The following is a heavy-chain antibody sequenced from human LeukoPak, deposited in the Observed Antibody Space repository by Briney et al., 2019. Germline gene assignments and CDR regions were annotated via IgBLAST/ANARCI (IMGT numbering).Heavy chain of an antibody. V-gene: IGHV3-30-3*01. CDR1: GFTFSNYA. D-gene: IGHD3-3*01. Sequence: GGSLRLSCAASGFTFSNYAMHWVRQAPGKGLEWVAVISYDGSNKYYADSVKGRFTISRDNSKNTLYLQMNSLRADDTAVYYCARDGRYYDFWSAEHPGRVDVWGKGTTVTVSS. CDR2: ISYDGSNK. CDR3: ARDGRYYDFWSAEHPGRVDV. J-gene: IGHJ6*04.